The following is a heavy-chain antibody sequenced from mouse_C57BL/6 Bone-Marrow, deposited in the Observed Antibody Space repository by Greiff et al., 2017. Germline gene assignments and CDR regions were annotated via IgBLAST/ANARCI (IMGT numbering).Heavy chain of an antibody. CDR3: ARYYMGYFDV. J-gene: IGHJ1*03. CDR1: GYTFTSYN. CDR2: IYPGNGDT. D-gene: IGHD2-12*01. Sequence: LQQSGAELVRPGASVQMSCKASGYTFTSYNMHWVKQTPRHGLDWIGAIYPGNGDTSYNQKFKGKATLKVDKSSSTAYMQLSSLTSEDSAVYFCARYYMGYFDVWGTGTTVTVSS. V-gene: IGHV1-12*01.